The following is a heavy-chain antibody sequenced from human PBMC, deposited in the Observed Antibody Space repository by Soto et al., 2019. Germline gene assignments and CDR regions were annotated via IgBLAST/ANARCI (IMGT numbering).Heavy chain of an antibody. CDR2: ISAYNGNT. D-gene: IGHD3-10*01. V-gene: IGHV1-18*01. CDR1: GYTFTSYG. J-gene: IGHJ3*02. CDR3: ARSGNTRYLLLWFGESGEDAFDI. Sequence: ASVKVSCKASGYTFTSYGISWVRQAPGQGLEWMGWISAYNGNTNYAQKLQGRVTMTTDTSTSTAYMELRSLRSDDTAVYYCARSGNTRYLLLWFGESGEDAFDIWGQGTMVTVSS.